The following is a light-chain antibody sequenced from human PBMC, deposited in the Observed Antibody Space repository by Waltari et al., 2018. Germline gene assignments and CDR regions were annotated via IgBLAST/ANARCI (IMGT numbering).Light chain of an antibody. CDR2: DVS. CDR3: SSFTSSSTWV. J-gene: IGLJ3*02. Sequence: QSALTQPASVSGSPGQSITISCTGTTSDLGGYNYVSWYQQHPGKAPKLMIYDVSSRPSGVSNRFSGSKSGHTASLTISGLQAEDEADYYCSSFTSSSTWVFGGGTKLTVL. CDR1: TSDLGGYNY. V-gene: IGLV2-14*01.